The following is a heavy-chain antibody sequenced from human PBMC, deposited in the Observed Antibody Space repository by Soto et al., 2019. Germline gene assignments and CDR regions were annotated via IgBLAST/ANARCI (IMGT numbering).Heavy chain of an antibody. CDR1: GFTFSNAW. CDR3: ATGLSWGSGDAFDI. CDR2: IKSKTDGGTT. J-gene: IGHJ3*02. V-gene: IGHV3-15*01. Sequence: GGSLRLSCAASGFTFSNAWMSWVRQAPGKGLEWVGRIKSKTDGGTTDYAAPVKGRFTISRDDSKNTLYLQMNSLKTEDTAVYYGATGLSWGSGDAFDIWGQGTMVTVSS. D-gene: IGHD7-27*01.